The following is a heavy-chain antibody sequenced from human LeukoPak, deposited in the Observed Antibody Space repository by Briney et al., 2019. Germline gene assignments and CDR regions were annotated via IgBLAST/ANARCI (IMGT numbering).Heavy chain of an antibody. V-gene: IGHV3-7*01. CDR1: GFTFSSYW. CDR2: IKQDGSEK. CDR3: ARENTYYYDSSGFDY. Sequence: GGPLRLSCAASGFTFSSYWMSWVRQAPGKGLEWVANIKQDGSEKYYVDSVKGRFTISRDNAKNSLYLQMNSLRAEDTAVYYCARENTYYYDSSGFDYWGQGTLVTVSS. D-gene: IGHD3-22*01. J-gene: IGHJ4*02.